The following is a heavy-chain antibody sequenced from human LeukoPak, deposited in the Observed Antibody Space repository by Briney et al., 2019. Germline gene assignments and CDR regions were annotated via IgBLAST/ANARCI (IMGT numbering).Heavy chain of an antibody. J-gene: IGHJ6*03. CDR2: TYYRSKWYT. CDR1: GDSVSSNSAA. Sequence: SQTLPLTCAISGDSVSSNSAAWTWIRQSPSRGLEWLGRTYYRSKWYTDYAISVKSRITINPDTSNNHFSLHLNSVTPEDTAVYYCARESQQWLVRSYYYYFMDVWGKGTTVTVSS. CDR3: ARESQQWLVRSYYYYFMDV. D-gene: IGHD6-19*01. V-gene: IGHV6-1*01.